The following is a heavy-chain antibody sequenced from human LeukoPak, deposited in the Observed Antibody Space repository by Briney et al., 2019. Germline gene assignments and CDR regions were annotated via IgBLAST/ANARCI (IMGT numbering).Heavy chain of an antibody. D-gene: IGHD3-22*01. V-gene: IGHV4-39*01. CDR1: GGSISSSSYY. CDR2: IYYSGST. J-gene: IGHJ4*02. Sequence: SETLSLACTVSGGSISSSSYYWGWIRQPPGKGLEWIGSIYYSGSTYYNPSLKSRVTISVDTSKNQFSLKLSSVTAADTAVYYCANSNYYDSSGFDYWGQGTLVTVSS. CDR3: ANSNYYDSSGFDY.